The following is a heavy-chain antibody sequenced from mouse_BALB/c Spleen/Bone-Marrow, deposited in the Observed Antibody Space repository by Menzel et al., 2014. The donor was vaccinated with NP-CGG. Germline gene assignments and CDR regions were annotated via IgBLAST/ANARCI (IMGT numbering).Heavy chain of an antibody. Sequence: VQLQQSGAELVRPGASVKLSCKASGYSFTSYWMNWVKQRPGQGLEWIGMIHPSGSETRLNQNFKDKATLTVDKSPSTAYMQLSSPTSEDSAVYYCARSRGEGYWGQGTLVTVSA. CDR3: ARSRGEGY. CDR2: IHPSGSET. CDR1: GYSFTSYW. V-gene: IGHV1-61*01. J-gene: IGHJ3*01.